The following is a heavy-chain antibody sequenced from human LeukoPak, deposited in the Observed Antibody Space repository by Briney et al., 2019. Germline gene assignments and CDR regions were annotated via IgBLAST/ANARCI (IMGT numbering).Heavy chain of an antibody. J-gene: IGHJ4*02. CDR3: ARGNYYGSATHYFDY. CDR2: INHSGST. Sequence: SETLSLTCAVYGGSFSGYYWSWIRQPPGKGLGWIGEINHSGSTNYNPSLKSRVTMSVDTSKNQFSLKLSSVTAADTAVYYCARGNYYGSATHYFDYWGQGTLVTVSS. CDR1: GGSFSGYY. D-gene: IGHD3-10*01. V-gene: IGHV4-34*01.